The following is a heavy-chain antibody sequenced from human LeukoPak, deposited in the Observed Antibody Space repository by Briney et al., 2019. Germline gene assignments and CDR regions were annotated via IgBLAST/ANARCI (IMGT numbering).Heavy chain of an antibody. CDR2: IYNSGST. CDR3: ARGGSGEGY. Sequence: SETLSLTCSVFGGSISNGGYHWSWIRQHPGKGLEWIGYIYNSGSTYYNPSLKSRVTISADTSKNLFSLKLTSVTAADTAVYYCARGGSGEGYWGQGTLVTVSS. D-gene: IGHD3-10*01. J-gene: IGHJ4*02. V-gene: IGHV4-31*03. CDR1: GGSISNGGYH.